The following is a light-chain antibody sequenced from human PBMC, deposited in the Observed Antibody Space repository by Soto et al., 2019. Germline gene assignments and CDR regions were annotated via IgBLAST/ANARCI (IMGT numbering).Light chain of an antibody. CDR1: QSVLLTSNNKNY. J-gene: IGKJ5*01. Sequence: DVVITQFPYSLAVSLGDGATINFKSSQSVLLTSNNKNYLAWYQQKPGQPPKLXIYWASTRESGVPDRFSASGYGTDFNLTITSLQAQDVAVYYCQQYYSTPSTFGQGTRLEIK. CDR3: QQYYSTPST. CDR2: WAS. V-gene: IGKV4-1*01.